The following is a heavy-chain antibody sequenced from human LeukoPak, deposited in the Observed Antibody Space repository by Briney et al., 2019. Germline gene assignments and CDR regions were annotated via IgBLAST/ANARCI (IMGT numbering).Heavy chain of an antibody. Sequence: GGSLRLSCTASGFTFSNYFMSWVRQSPGKGLEWVSSIGGSGGKTYYTDSVKGRFTISRDNSKNTLFLQMDSLRVEDTAVHYCAKVTGGDMITYGGVDYWGQGTLVTVSS. CDR2: IGGSGGKT. D-gene: IGHD3-16*01. V-gene: IGHV3-23*01. CDR1: GFTFSNYF. J-gene: IGHJ4*02. CDR3: AKVTGGDMITYGGVDY.